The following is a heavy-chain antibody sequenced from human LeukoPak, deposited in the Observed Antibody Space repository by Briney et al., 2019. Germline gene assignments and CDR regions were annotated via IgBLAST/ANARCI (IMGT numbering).Heavy chain of an antibody. V-gene: IGHV1-69*06. D-gene: IGHD2-15*01. J-gene: IGHJ2*01. Sequence: SVKVSCKASGGTFSSYAISWVRQAPGQGLEWMGGISPIFGTANYAQKFQGRVTITADKSTSTAYIELSRMRSEDTAVYYCARDRGGGRADDYWYFDLWGRGTLVTVSS. CDR2: ISPIFGTA. CDR3: ARDRGGGRADDYWYFDL. CDR1: GGTFSSYA.